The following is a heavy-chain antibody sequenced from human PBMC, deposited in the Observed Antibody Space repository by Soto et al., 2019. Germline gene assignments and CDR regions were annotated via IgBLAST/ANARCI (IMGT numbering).Heavy chain of an antibody. CDR3: AREDDGGDRDYYGLDV. V-gene: IGHV4-30-4*08. CDR2: IHYSGSI. D-gene: IGHD2-21*02. CDR1: GGSISFESYH. Sequence: VQLQQSGPGLVKPSQTLSLTCTVSGGSISFESYHWTWFRQSPGPGLEWIGYIHYSGSIIYNPSLQSRVTISVDTSKNQFSLQLSSVTAADTAVYFCAREDDGGDRDYYGLDVWGQGTTVTVSS. J-gene: IGHJ6*02.